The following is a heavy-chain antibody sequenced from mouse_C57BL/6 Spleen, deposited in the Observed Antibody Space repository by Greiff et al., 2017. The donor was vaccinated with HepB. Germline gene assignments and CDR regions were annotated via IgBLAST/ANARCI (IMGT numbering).Heavy chain of an antibody. J-gene: IGHJ4*01. V-gene: IGHV1-82*01. CDR1: GYAFSSSW. Sequence: VQLQQSGPELVKPGASVKISCKASGYAFSSSWMNWVKQRPGKGLEWIGRIYPGDGDTNYNGKFKGKATLTADKSSSTAYMQLSSLTSEDSAVYFYARSAYYKDAMDYWGQGTSVTVSS. CDR2: IYPGDGDT. D-gene: IGHD2-12*01. CDR3: ARSAYYKDAMDY.